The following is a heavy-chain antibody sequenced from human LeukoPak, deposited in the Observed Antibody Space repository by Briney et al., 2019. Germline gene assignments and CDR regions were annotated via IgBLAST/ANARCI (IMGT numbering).Heavy chain of an antibody. CDR1: GFTFSSYA. D-gene: IGHD3-3*01. CDR2: ISYDGSNK. CDR3: VRSIDA. Sequence: GGSLRLSCAASGFTFSSYAVHWVRQAPGRGLEWVAVISYDGSNKYYADSVKGRFSISRDNSKNTLYLQMNSLRAEDTAVYFCVRSIDAWGQGTLVTVSS. J-gene: IGHJ5*02. V-gene: IGHV3-30-3*01.